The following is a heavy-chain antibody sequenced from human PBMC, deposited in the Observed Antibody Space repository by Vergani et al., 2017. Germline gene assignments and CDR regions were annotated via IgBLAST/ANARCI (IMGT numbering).Heavy chain of an antibody. CDR1: GFTFSSYA. Sequence: QVQLLESGGGVVQPGRSLSLSCAASGFTFSSYAMHWVRQDPGKGLEWVAVISYDGSNKYYAESVKGRFTISRDNSKNTLYLQMNSLRAEDTAVYYWARLVVTASTLDAFDIWGQGTMVTVSS. CDR3: ARLVVTASTLDAFDI. V-gene: IGHV3-30-3*01. D-gene: IGHD2-21*02. J-gene: IGHJ3*02. CDR2: ISYDGSNK.